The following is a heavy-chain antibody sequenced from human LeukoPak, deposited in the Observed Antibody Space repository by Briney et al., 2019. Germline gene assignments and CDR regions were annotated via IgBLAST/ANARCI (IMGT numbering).Heavy chain of an antibody. D-gene: IGHD1-26*01. CDR3: ARLSASYLYYFNC. CDR2: IYYSGTT. J-gene: IGHJ4*02. Sequence: SQTLSLTCTVSGGSISSGDYYWSRIRQPPGKGLEWIGYIYYSGTTFYNPSLKSRLTISVDTSKNQFSLKLSSVTAADTAVYYCARLSASYLYYFNCWGQGTLVTVSS. V-gene: IGHV4-30-4*08. CDR1: GGSISSGDYY.